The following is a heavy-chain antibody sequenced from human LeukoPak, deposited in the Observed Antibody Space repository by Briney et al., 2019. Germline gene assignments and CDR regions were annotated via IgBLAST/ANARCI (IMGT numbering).Heavy chain of an antibody. J-gene: IGHJ4*02. CDR1: GFTFSSYW. V-gene: IGHV3-23*01. Sequence: GGFLRLSCAASGFTFSSYWMSWVRQAPGKGLEWVSAISGSGGSTYYADSVKGRFTISRDNSKNTLYLQMNSLRAEDTAIYYCAKDRGFRQLWGFDYWGQGILVTVSS. CDR2: ISGSGGST. CDR3: AKDRGFRQLWGFDY. D-gene: IGHD1-1*01.